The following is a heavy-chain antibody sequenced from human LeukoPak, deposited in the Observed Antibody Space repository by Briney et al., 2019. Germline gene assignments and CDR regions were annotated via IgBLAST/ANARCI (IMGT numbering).Heavy chain of an antibody. V-gene: IGHV4-39*01. CDR1: GGSISSGNNY. CDR3: ASSPRMATSHFDY. CDR2: IYYSGST. J-gene: IGHJ4*02. Sequence: SETLSLTCTVSGGSISSGNNYWGCNRQPPGKGLEWIGNIYYSGSTYCNPSLKSRVTISVDTSKNQFSLKLSSVTAADTAVYFCASSPRMATSHFDYWGQGTLVTVSS. D-gene: IGHD5-24*01.